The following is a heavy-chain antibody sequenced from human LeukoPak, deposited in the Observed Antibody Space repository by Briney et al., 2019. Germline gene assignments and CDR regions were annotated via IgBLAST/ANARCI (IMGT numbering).Heavy chain of an antibody. Sequence: PGRSLRLSCATSGFTFSSYWMHWVRQVPGKGLVWVARINPGGSSITYADSVKGRFTISRDNAKNTLYLQMGSLRAEDTGVYYCARSNQADDYWGQGTLGTVSA. D-gene: IGHD1-14*01. CDR2: INPGGSSI. CDR1: GFTFSSYW. CDR3: ARSNQADDY. V-gene: IGHV3-74*01. J-gene: IGHJ4*02.